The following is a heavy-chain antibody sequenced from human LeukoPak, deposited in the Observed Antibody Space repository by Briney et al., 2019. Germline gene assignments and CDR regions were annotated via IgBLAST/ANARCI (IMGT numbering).Heavy chain of an antibody. CDR2: IDHSGST. Sequence: PSETLSLTCAVYGGSFSGYYWSWIRQPPGKGLDWIGEIDHSGSTNYNPSLKSRVTISVDTSKNQFSLKLSSVTAADTAVYYCTRGAAVAPYDYWGQGTLVTVSS. CDR3: TRGAAVAPYDY. J-gene: IGHJ4*02. D-gene: IGHD6-19*01. V-gene: IGHV4-34*01. CDR1: GGSFSGYY.